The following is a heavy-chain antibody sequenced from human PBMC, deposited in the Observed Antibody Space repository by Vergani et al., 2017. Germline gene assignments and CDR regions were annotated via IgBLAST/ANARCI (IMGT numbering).Heavy chain of an antibody. CDR3: AKVGRSEVAGTFGAFDI. Sequence: VEAGGGLVQPGGSLRLSCTASGFTFQAFAFHWVRQAPGKGLEWVSTLSASDRRTHYADSVKGRFTISRDISKNTLFLHMNSLRPEDTAVYYCAKVGRSEVAGTFGAFDIWGQGTMVTVSS. V-gene: IGHV3-23*04. D-gene: IGHD6-19*01. CDR1: GFTFQAFA. J-gene: IGHJ3*02. CDR2: LSASDRRT.